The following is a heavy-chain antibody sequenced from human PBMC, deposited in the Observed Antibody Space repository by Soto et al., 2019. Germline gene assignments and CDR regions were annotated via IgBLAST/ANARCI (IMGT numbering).Heavy chain of an antibody. J-gene: IGHJ1*01. CDR3: ARDPPNFDSSGYTEYFQH. Sequence: LRLSCAASGFTFSSYWMSWVRQAPGKGLEWVANIKQDGSEKYYVDSVKGRFTISRDNAKNSLYLQMNSLRAEDTAVYYCARDPPNFDSSGYTEYFQHWGQGTLVTVSS. CDR2: IKQDGSEK. V-gene: IGHV3-7*01. CDR1: GFTFSSYW. D-gene: IGHD3-22*01.